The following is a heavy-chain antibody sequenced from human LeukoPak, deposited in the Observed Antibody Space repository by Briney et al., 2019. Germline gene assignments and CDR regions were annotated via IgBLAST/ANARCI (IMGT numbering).Heavy chain of an antibody. D-gene: IGHD2-15*01. CDR2: INHSGST. Sequence: KASETLSLTCAVYCGFFSGYYRSWIRQPPGKGLEWIGEINHSGSTNYNPSLKSRVTISVDTSKNQFSLKLSSVAAADTAVYYWGRVKVGYSSFDYWGQGTLVTVSS. V-gene: IGHV4-34*01. CDR3: GRVKVGYSSFDY. CDR1: CGFFSGYY. J-gene: IGHJ4*02.